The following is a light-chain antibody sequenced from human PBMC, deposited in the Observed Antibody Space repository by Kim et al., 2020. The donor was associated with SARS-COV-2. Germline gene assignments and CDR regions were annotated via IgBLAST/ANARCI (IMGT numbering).Light chain of an antibody. CDR3: SAWDSSLSAWV. J-gene: IGLJ3*02. Sequence: ATLTCTGNSNDVGYEGAAWLQQHQGHPPKLLTYRNNNRPSGISDRFSASRSGNTASLTISGLQPEDETDYYCSAWDSSLSAWVFGGGTQLTVL. CDR2: RNN. CDR1: SNDVGYEG. V-gene: IGLV10-54*04.